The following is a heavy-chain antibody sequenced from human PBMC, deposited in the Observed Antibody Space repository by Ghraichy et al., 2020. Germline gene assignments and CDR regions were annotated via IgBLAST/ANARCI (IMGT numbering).Heavy chain of an antibody. CDR3: ARDCSGGSCPLEYYYYGMDV. CDR2: ISAYNGNT. CDR1: GYTFTSYG. D-gene: IGHD2-15*01. Sequence: ASVKVSCKASGYTFTSYGISWVRQAPGQGLEWMGWISAYNGNTNYAQKLQGRVTMTTDTSTSTAYMELRSLRSDDTAVYYCARDCSGGSCPLEYYYYGMDVWGQGTTVTVSS. J-gene: IGHJ6*02. V-gene: IGHV1-18*01.